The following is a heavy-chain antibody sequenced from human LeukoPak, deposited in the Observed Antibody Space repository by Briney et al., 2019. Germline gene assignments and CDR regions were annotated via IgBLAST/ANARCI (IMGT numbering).Heavy chain of an antibody. CDR3: ARELRLGGLSFFDY. CDR1: GFTVSSNH. D-gene: IGHD3-16*01. V-gene: IGHV3-66*01. J-gene: IGHJ4*02. CDR2: IYSGGST. Sequence: GGSLRLSCAASGFTVSSNHMSWVRQAPGKGLEWVSVIYSGGSTYYADSVKGRFTISRDNSKNTLYLQMNSLRAEDTAVYYCARELRLGGLSFFDYWGQGTLVTVSS.